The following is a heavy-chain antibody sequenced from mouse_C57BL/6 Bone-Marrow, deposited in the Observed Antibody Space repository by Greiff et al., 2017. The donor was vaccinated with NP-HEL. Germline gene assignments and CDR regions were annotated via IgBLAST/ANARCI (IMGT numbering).Heavy chain of an antibody. CDR3: ARNPQTLRYCFDY. D-gene: IGHD1-1*01. CDR2: ICSGGGT. CDR1: GFALTSYG. J-gene: IGHJ2*01. Sequence: QVQLQQSGPGLVQPAQCLSISCTASGFALTSYGVHWVRQTPGKGLEWLGVICSGGGTAYNAAFISRLSISKDNPNSHAFFKMNSLQTDDTAIYYCARNPQTLRYCFDYWGQGTTLTVSS. V-gene: IGHV2-2*01.